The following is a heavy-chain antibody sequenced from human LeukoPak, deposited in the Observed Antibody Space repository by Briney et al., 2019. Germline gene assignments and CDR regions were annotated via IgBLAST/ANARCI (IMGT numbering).Heavy chain of an antibody. J-gene: IGHJ5*02. CDR1: GGSISSSSYY. D-gene: IGHD1-14*01. Sequence: SETLSLTCTVSGGSISSSSYYWGWFRQPPGQGLEWIAYIYYNGFTQYTPSLRSRVTISGDTSKNQFSLKLSSVTAAGTAVYYCARIGREPRPNWFDPWGQGTLVIVSS. CDR2: IYYNGFT. CDR3: ARIGREPRPNWFDP. V-gene: IGHV4-39*07.